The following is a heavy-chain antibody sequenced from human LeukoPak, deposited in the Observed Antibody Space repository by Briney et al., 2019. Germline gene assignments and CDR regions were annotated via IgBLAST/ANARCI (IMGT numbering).Heavy chain of an antibody. CDR3: ARGGYYGSGNDFRFDP. J-gene: IGHJ5*02. Sequence: SETLSLTCTVSGGSISSYYWTWMRQPPGKGLEWIGYIDYSGTTNYNPSLKSRVTISVDTSKNQFSLKLSSVTAADTAVYYCARGGYYGSGNDFRFDPWGQGTLVTVSS. V-gene: IGHV4-59*01. D-gene: IGHD3-10*01. CDR1: GGSISSYY. CDR2: IDYSGTT.